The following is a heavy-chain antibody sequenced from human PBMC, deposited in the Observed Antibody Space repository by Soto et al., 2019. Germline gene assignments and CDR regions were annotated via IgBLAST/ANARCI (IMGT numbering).Heavy chain of an antibody. CDR3: AHGERYDYGGNSSPFDY. Sequence: QITLKESGPTLVKPTQTLTLTCTFSGFSLSTSGVGVGWIRQPPGKALEWLALIYWNDDKRYSPSLKSRLTITKDTSKHQVVLTMTNMDPVDTATYYCAHGERYDYGGNSSPFDYWGQGTLVTVSS. J-gene: IGHJ4*02. CDR1: GFSLSTSGVG. V-gene: IGHV2-5*01. D-gene: IGHD4-17*01. CDR2: IYWNDDK.